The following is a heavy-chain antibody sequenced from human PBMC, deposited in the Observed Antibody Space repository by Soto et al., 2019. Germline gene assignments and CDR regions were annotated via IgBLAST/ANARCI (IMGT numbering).Heavy chain of an antibody. CDR3: ARDRTAERYYYGMDV. D-gene: IGHD1-1*01. J-gene: IGHJ6*02. CDR2: ISYDGSNK. CDR1: GFTFSSYA. V-gene: IGHV3-30-3*01. Sequence: GGSLRLSCAASGFTFSSYAMHWVRQAPGKGLEWVAVISYDGSNKYYADSVKGRFTISRDNSKNTLYLQMNSLRAEDTAVYYCARDRTAERYYYGMDVWGQGTTVTLSS.